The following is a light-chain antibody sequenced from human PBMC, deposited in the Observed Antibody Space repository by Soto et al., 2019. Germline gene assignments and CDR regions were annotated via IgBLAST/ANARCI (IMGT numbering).Light chain of an antibody. V-gene: IGLV2-23*01. CDR3: CSCAGSSTYV. J-gene: IGLJ1*01. CDR1: SSDVGSYNL. CDR2: EGS. Sequence: SALTQPASVSGSPGQSITISCTGTSSDVGSYNLVSWYQKHPGKAPKLMIYEGSKRPSGVSNRFSGSKSGNTASLTISGLQAEDEADYYCCSCAGSSTYVFGTGTKVTVL.